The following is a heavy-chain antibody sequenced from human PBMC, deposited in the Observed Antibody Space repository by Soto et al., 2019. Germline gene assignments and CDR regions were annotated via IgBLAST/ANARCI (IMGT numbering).Heavy chain of an antibody. J-gene: IGHJ3*02. CDR1: GGTFSSYT. V-gene: IGHV1-69*02. CDR2: IIPILGIA. CDR3: ASDDVYCSGGSCCSDAFDI. Sequence: QVQLVQSGAEVKKPGSSVKVSCKASGGTFSSYTISWVRQAPGQGLEWMGRIIPILGIANYAQKFQGRVTITADKSTSTAYMELSSLRSEDTAMSYCASDDVYCSGGSCCSDAFDIWGRGTMVTVSS. D-gene: IGHD2-15*01.